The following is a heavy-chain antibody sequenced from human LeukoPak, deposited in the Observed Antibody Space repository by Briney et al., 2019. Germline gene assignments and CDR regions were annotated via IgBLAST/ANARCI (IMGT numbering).Heavy chain of an antibody. CDR1: GYTFTSYG. J-gene: IGHJ6*02. D-gene: IGHD6-19*01. V-gene: IGHV1-18*01. CDR3: ARDEGPPSYSSGWYYPYYYYYGMDV. CDR2: ISAYNGNT. Sequence: GASVKVSCKASGYTFTSYGISWVRQAPGQGLEWMGWISAYNGNTNYAQKLQGRVTMTTDTSTSTAYMELRSLRSDDTAVYYCARDEGPPSYSSGWYYPYYYYYGMDVWSQGTTVTVSS.